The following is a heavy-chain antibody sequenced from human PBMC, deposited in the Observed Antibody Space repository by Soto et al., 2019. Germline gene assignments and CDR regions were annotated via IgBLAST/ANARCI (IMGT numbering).Heavy chain of an antibody. J-gene: IGHJ4*02. CDR1: GYTFTSYG. Sequence: ASVKVSCKASGYTFTSYGISWVRQAPGQGLEWMGWISAYNGNTNYAQKLQGRVTMTTDTSTSTAYMELRSLRSDDTAVYYCATSIWSGYSKHTYYFDYWGQGTLVTVSS. V-gene: IGHV1-18*01. CDR2: ISAYNGNT. CDR3: ATSIWSGYSKHTYYFDY. D-gene: IGHD3-3*01.